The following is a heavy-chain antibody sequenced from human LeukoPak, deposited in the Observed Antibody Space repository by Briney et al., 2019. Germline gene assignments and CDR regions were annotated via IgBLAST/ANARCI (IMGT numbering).Heavy chain of an antibody. J-gene: IGHJ6*03. CDR2: FDRTGDT. V-gene: IGHV4-34*01. D-gene: IGHD3-16*01. CDR1: GGPFGDFS. CDR3: ARVGSDYYFYMDV. Sequence: TSETLSLTCAVFGGPFGDFSWTWIRQSPGKGLEWVGDFDRTGDTNYNPSLKSRVSISVATSKNQFSLQLTSVTAADTAVYYCARVGSDYYFYMDVWGKGTTVTVSS.